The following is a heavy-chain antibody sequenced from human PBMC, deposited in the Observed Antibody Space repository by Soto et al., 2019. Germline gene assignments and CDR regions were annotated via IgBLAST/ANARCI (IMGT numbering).Heavy chain of an antibody. D-gene: IGHD4-17*01. CDR2: LNPRSGAT. Sequence: QVQLVQSGAEVKKPGASVKVSCKASGYTFTGNYIHWMRQAPGQGPEWMGWLNPRSGATDYAQKFQGRVTITRDTSISTAYMDLSRLTSDDTAMYYCVKGGGVDEVTTTRVVFGYWGQGTPLTVSS. V-gene: IGHV1-2*02. CDR3: VKGGGVDEVTTTRVVFGY. CDR1: GYTFTGNY. J-gene: IGHJ4*02.